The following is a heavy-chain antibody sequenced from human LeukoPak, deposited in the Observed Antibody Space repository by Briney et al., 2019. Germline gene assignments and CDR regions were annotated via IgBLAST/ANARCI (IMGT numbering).Heavy chain of an antibody. D-gene: IGHD6-13*01. CDR3: ARDPGIAAAGTTFDI. CDR1: GGTFSSYA. V-gene: IGHV1-69*13. J-gene: IGHJ3*02. Sequence: GASVKVSCKASGGTFSSYAISWVRQAPGQGLEWMGGIVPIFGTANYAQKFQGRVTITAGESTSTAYMALSSLRSEDTAVYYCARDPGIAAAGTTFDIWGQGTMVTVSS. CDR2: IVPIFGTA.